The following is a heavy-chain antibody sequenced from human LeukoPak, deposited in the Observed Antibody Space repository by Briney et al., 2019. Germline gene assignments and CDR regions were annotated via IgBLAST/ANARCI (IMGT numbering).Heavy chain of an antibody. D-gene: IGHD1-26*01. V-gene: IGHV3-53*01. J-gene: IGHJ3*02. CDR1: GFTVSSNY. CDR3: ARGGSYLSAFDI. CDR2: LYSGGST. Sequence: RGSLRLSCAASGFTVSSNYMSWVRQAPGKGLEGVSILYSGGSTFYADSVKGRFTISRDNSKNTLYLQMNSLRAEDTAVYYCARGGSYLSAFDIWGQGTMVTVSS.